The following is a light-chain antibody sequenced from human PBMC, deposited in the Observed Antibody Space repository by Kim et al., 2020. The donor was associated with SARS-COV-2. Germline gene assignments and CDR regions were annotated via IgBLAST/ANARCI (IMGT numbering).Light chain of an antibody. CDR2: DAS. V-gene: IGKV1-5*01. CDR3: QQYDTHSYT. Sequence: SASVGDGVPITCRASQSIPRWLAWYQQKPGKARQRLIFDASSLKNGVPSRFSGSGSGTEFSFTISSLQPDDFATYYCQQYDTHSYTFGQGTKLEI. CDR1: QSIPRW. J-gene: IGKJ2*01.